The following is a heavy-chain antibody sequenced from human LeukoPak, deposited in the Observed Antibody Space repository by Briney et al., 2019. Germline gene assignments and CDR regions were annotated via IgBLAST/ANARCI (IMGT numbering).Heavy chain of an antibody. CDR1: GGTFSSYA. D-gene: IGHD6-19*01. CDR2: IIPIFGTA. CDR3: AVCIAVAPTKNAFDI. V-gene: IGHV1-69*05. Sequence: SVKVSCXASGGTFSSYAISWVRQARGQGLEWMARIIPIFGTANYAQKFQGRVTITTDESTSTAYMELSSLRSEDTAVYYCAVCIAVAPTKNAFDIWGQGTMVTVSS. J-gene: IGHJ3*02.